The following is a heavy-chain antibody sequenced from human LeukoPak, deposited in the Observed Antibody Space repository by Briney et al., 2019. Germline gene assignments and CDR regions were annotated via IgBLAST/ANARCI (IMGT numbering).Heavy chain of an antibody. V-gene: IGHV4-39*07. CDR1: GGSISSSSYY. CDR3: ARGKKRGGYNYDY. J-gene: IGHJ4*02. CDR2: INHSGST. Sequence: SETLSLTCTVSGGSISSSSYYWSWIRQPPGKGLEWIGEINHSGSTNYNPSLKSRVTISVDTSKNQFSLKLSSVTAADTAVYYCARGKKRGGYNYDYWGQGTLVTVSS. D-gene: IGHD5-24*01.